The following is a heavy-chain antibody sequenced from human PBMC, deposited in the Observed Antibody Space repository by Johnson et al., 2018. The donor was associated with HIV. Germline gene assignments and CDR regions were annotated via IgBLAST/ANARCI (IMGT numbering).Heavy chain of an antibody. CDR3: ARGRKITGTVDAFDI. Sequence: VQLVESGGGLVQPGGSLRLSCAASGFTVSINYMNWVRQAPGKGLEWVSVIFRGDSTHYADSVRGRFTIFRDNAKTSLYLQMNSLRAEDTAVYYCARGRKITGTVDAFDIWGQGTMVTVSS. CDR1: GFTVSINY. CDR2: IFRGDST. D-gene: IGHD1-7*01. V-gene: IGHV3-66*01. J-gene: IGHJ3*02.